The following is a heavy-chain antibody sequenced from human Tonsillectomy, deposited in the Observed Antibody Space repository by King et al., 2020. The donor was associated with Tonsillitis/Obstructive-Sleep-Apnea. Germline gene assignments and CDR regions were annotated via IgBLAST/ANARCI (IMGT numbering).Heavy chain of an antibody. J-gene: IGHJ5*02. CDR3: ARKDIVVVPAEGGNWFDP. Sequence: VQLQQWGAGLLKPSETLSLTCAVYGGSFSGYYWSWIRQPPGKGLEWIGEINHSGSTNYNPSLKSRVTISVDTSKNQFSLKLSSVTAADTAVYYCARKDIVVVPAEGGNWFDPWGQGTLVTVSS. CDR2: INHSGST. D-gene: IGHD2-2*01. CDR1: GGSFSGYY. V-gene: IGHV4-34*01.